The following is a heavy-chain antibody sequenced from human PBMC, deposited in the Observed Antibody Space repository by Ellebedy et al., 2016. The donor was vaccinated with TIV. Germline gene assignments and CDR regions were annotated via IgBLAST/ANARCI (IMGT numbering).Heavy chain of an antibody. CDR1: GYTFTNYW. CDR3: ARACVGDCSYGMDV. CDR2: ISPSGDST. D-gene: IGHD2-21*02. V-gene: IGHV1-46*01. J-gene: IGHJ6*02. Sequence: ASVKVSCKASGYTFTNYWMHWVRQAPGRGLEWMGIISPSGDSTSYAQKFQGRVSVTRDTSTSTVSLELSSLRSEDTAVYYCARACVGDCSYGMDVWGQGTTVTVSS.